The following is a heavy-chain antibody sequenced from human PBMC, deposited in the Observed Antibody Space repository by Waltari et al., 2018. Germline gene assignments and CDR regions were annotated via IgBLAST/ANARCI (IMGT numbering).Heavy chain of an antibody. CDR3: ASIAVAGTPFDY. Sequence: EVQLVESGGGLVQPGGSLRLSCAASGFTFSSYEMNWVRQAPGKGLEWVSYISSSGSTIYYADSVKGRFTISRDNAKNSLYLQMNSLRAEETAVYYCASIAVAGTPFDYWGQGTLVTVSS. CDR2: ISSSGSTI. V-gene: IGHV3-48*03. D-gene: IGHD6-19*01. J-gene: IGHJ4*02. CDR1: GFTFSSYE.